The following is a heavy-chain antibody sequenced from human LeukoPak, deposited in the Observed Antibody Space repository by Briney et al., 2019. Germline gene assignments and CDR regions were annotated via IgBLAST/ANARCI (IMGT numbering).Heavy chain of an antibody. J-gene: IGHJ5*02. CDR3: TRGPDDYGDYGGENWFDP. CDR2: IYYSGNT. V-gene: IGHV4-59*01. CDR1: GGSISSYY. Sequence: SETLSLTCTVSGGSISSYYWSWIRQPPGKGLEWIGYIYYSGNTMYNPSLKSRVTISVDTSKNQFSLKLSSVTAADTAVYYCTRGPDDYGDYGGENWFDPWGQGTLVTVSS. D-gene: IGHD4-17*01.